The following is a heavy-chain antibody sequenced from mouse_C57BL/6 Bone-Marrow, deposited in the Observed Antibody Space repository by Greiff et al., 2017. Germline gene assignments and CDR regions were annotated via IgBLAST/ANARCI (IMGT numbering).Heavy chain of an antibody. CDR2: IYPGSGST. V-gene: IGHV1-55*01. D-gene: IGHD2-2*01. J-gene: IGHJ3*01. CDR3: ARYGYDVRD. CDR1: GYTFTSYW. Sequence: QVQLQQPGAELVKPGASVKMSCKASGYTFTSYWITWVKQRPGQGLEWIGDIYPGSGSTNYTEKFKSKATLTGDTSSSTAYMQLSSLTSEDSAVYYCARYGYDVRDWGQGTLVTVSA.